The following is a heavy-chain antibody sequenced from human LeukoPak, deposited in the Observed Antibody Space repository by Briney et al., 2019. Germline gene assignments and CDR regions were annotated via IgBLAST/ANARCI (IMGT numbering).Heavy chain of an antibody. CDR3: ARRVVPQNGMDV. D-gene: IGHD6-6*01. CDR2: IYNSGST. Sequence: SETLSLTCTVSGGSISSSTYYWGWIRQPPGKGLEWIGNIYNSGSTYYNPSLKSRVTISVDTSKNQFSLKLSSVTAADTAVYYCARRVVPQNGMDVWGQGTTVTVSS. J-gene: IGHJ6*02. CDR1: GGSISSSTYY. V-gene: IGHV4-39*07.